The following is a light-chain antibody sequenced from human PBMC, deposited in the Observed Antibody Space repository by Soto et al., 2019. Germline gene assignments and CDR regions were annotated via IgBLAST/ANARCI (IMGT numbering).Light chain of an antibody. V-gene: IGKV3-15*01. J-gene: IGKJ1*01. CDR2: GAS. CDR3: QQYNNWWT. CDR1: QSISNN. Sequence: EIVMTQSPATLSVSPGERATLSCRASQSISNNLAWYHQRPGQAPRLLIYGASTRATGIPARFSGSGSGTEFTHTISSLQSEDFAVYYCQQYNNWWTFGQGTRVEIK.